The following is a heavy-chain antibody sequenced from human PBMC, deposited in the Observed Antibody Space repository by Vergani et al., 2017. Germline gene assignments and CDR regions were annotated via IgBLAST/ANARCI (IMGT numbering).Heavy chain of an antibody. D-gene: IGHD2/OR15-2a*01. CDR3: TIVLQPGSWYYGMDV. V-gene: IGHV3-73*01. CDR2: IRSKANSYAT. Sequence: EVQLVESGGGLVQPGGSLRLSCAASGFTFSSYAMSWVRQAPGKGLEWVGRIRSKANSYATAYAASVKGRFTISRDDSKNTAYLQMNSLKTEDTAVYYCTIVLQPGSWYYGMDVWGQGTTVTVSS. J-gene: IGHJ6*02. CDR1: GFTFSSYA.